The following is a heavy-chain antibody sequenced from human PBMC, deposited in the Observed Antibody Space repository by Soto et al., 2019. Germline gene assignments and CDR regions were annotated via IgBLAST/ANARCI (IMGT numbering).Heavy chain of an antibody. D-gene: IGHD3-16*01. CDR3: TRFVGTDGQNFDY. CDR1: AFTFSDSV. CDR2: ITDKSNKYAT. J-gene: IGHJ4*02. V-gene: IGHV3-73*02. Sequence: EVQLVESGGGLVQPGGSLKLSCVASAFTFSDSVIHWVRQASGEGLEWVGRITDKSNKYATAYAPSVQGRFTLSRDDSTNTAYLQMNSLRTEDTAVYYCTRFVGTDGQNFDYWGQGTLVTVSS.